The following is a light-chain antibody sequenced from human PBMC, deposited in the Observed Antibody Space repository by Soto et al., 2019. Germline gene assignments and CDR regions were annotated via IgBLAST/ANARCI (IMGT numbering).Light chain of an antibody. CDR2: DVN. V-gene: IGLV2-14*03. CDR1: SSDVGVYDF. J-gene: IGLJ2*01. Sequence: QSALTQPASVSGSPGQSITISCAGTSSDVGVYDFVSWYQQHPGKAPKLLIYDVNNRPAGISNRFSGPKSGNTASLTISGLQAEDEADYYCSSYTTSTTRVFGGGTKLTVL. CDR3: SSYTTSTTRV.